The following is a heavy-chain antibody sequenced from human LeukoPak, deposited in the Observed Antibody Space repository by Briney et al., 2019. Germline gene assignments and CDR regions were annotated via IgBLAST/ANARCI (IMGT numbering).Heavy chain of an antibody. J-gene: IGHJ5*02. D-gene: IGHD6-13*01. CDR3: ARSSRRQGNENWFDP. Sequence: ASVKVSCKASGYTFTGYYMHWVRQAPGQELEWMGWINPNSGGTNYAQKFQGRVTMTRDTSISTAYMELSRLRSDDTAVYYCARSSRRQGNENWFDPWGQGTLVTVSS. V-gene: IGHV1-2*02. CDR1: GYTFTGYY. CDR2: INPNSGGT.